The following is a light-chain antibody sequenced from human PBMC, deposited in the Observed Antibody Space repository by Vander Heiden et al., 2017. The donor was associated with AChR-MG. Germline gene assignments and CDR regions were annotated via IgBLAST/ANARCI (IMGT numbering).Light chain of an antibody. CDR2: DNN. J-gene: IGLJ1*01. V-gene: IGLV1-51*01. CDR1: RSNIGHHD. Sequence: QSVLTQPPSVSSAPGQKVPISCSGSRSNIGHHDVPWYQQIPGSTPKLLIYDNNERPSGIPDRFSGSKSGTSATLGITGLQTGDEADYYCEAWDSSLSVAVFGTGTSVTVL. CDR3: EAWDSSLSVAV.